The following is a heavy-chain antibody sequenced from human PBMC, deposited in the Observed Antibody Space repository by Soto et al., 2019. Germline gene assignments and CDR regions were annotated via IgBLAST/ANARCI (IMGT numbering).Heavy chain of an antibody. CDR3: ARDTLEYSSSVTSIYFDY. CDR2: IIPILGIA. J-gene: IGHJ4*02. D-gene: IGHD5-12*01. Sequence: QVQLVQSGAEVKKPGSSVKVSCKASGGTFSSYTISWVRQAPGQGLEWMGRIIPILGIANYAQKFQGRVTITADKSTSTAYMELSSLRSEDTAVYYCARDTLEYSSSVTSIYFDYWGQGTLVTVSS. CDR1: GGTFSSYT. V-gene: IGHV1-69*08.